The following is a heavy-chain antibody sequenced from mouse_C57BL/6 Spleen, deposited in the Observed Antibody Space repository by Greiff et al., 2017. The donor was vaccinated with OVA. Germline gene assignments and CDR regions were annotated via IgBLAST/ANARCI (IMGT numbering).Heavy chain of an antibody. D-gene: IGHD1-1*01. V-gene: IGHV1-74*01. CDR1: GYTFTSYW. J-gene: IGHJ3*01. CDR2: IHPSDIDT. Sequence: VQLQQPGAELVKPGASVKVSCKASGYTFTSYWMHWVKQRPGQGLEWIGRIHPSDIDTNYNQKFKGKATLTVDKSSSTAYMQLSSLTSEDSAVYYCAIDGITTVGGSWFAYWGQGTLVTVSA. CDR3: AIDGITTVGGSWFAY.